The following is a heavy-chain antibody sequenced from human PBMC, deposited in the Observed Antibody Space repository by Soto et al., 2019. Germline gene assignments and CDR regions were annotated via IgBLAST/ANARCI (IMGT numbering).Heavy chain of an antibody. J-gene: IGHJ6*03. V-gene: IGHV1-18*01. Sequence: ASVKVSCKASGYTFTSYGISWVRQAPGQGLEWMGWISAYNGNTNYAQKLQGRVTMTTDTSTSTAYMELRSLRSDDTAVYYCARERSSSFDYYYYMDVWGKGTTVTVSS. D-gene: IGHD6-6*01. CDR2: ISAYNGNT. CDR1: GYTFTSYG. CDR3: ARERSSSFDYYYYMDV.